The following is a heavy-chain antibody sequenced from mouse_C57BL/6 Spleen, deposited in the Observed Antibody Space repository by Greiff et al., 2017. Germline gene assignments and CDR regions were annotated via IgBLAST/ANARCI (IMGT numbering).Heavy chain of an antibody. CDR2: INPNNGGT. D-gene: IGHD2-3*01. CDR3: ARGGWGFAY. Sequence: EVQLQESGPELVKPGASVKIPCKASGYTFTDYNMDWVKQSHGKSLEWIGDINPNNGGTIYNQKFKGKATLTVDNSSSTAYMELRSLTSEDTAVYYCARGGWGFAYWGQGTLVTVSA. CDR1: GYTFTDYN. J-gene: IGHJ3*01. V-gene: IGHV1-18*01.